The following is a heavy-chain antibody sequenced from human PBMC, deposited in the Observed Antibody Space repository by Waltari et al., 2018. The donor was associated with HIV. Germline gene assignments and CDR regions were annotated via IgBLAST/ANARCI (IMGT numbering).Heavy chain of an antibody. V-gene: IGHV4-39*01. J-gene: IGHJ4*02. CDR2: IFYSRPA. CDR3: ARHLDYYGSGSYYRGGYFDY. D-gene: IGHD3-10*01. Sequence: QLQLQESGPGLVKPSETLSLTCTVSGGSISSSIYYWGWIRQPPGKGLEWFGSIFYSRPAYYNRSLKSRVTISVDTSTNQFSWKLTSWTAADTAVYYWARHLDYYGSGSYYRGGYFDYWGQGTLVTVSS. CDR1: GGSISSSIYY.